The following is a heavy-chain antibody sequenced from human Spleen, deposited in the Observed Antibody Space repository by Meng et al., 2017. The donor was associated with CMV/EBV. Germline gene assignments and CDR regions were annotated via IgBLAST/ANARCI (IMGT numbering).Heavy chain of an antibody. CDR1: GYTFTSCG. Sequence: ASVKVSCKASGYTFTSCGISWVRQAPGQGLEWMGWISAYNGNTNYAQKLQGRGTMTTDTSTSTAYMELRSLRSEDTAVYYCARAYDFWSGYYAYYYYGMDVWGQGTTVTVSS. CDR2: ISAYNGNT. V-gene: IGHV1-18*01. CDR3: ARAYDFWSGYYAYYYYGMDV. J-gene: IGHJ6*02. D-gene: IGHD3-3*01.